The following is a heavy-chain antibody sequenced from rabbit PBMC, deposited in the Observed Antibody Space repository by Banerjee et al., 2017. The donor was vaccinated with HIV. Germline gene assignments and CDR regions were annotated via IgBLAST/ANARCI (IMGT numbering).Heavy chain of an antibody. Sequence: QEYLEESGGDLVQPGASLTLTCTASGFDFSGNYWICWVRQAPGKGLEWIACIYAGSSGDTVYATWAKGRFTISKASWTTVTLQMTSLTAADTASYFCARDLAGVIGWNFDLWGQGTLVTVS. J-gene: IGHJ4*01. V-gene: IGHV1S45*01. D-gene: IGHD4-1*01. CDR2: IYAGSSGDT. CDR3: ARDLAGVIGWNFDL. CDR1: GFDFSGNYW.